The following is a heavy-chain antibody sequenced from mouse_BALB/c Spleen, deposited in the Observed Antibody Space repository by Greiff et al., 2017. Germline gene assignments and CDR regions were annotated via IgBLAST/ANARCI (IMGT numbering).Heavy chain of an antibody. Sequence: VQLQQSGAELVKPGASVKLSCTASGFNIKDTYMHWVKQRPEQGLEWIGRIDPANGNTKYDPKFHGKATITADTSSNTAYLQLSSLTSEDTAVYYCAREELGPRFAYWGQGTLVTVSA. D-gene: IGHD3-1*01. CDR1: GFNIKDTY. CDR3: AREELGPRFAY. V-gene: IGHV14-3*02. J-gene: IGHJ3*01. CDR2: IDPANGNT.